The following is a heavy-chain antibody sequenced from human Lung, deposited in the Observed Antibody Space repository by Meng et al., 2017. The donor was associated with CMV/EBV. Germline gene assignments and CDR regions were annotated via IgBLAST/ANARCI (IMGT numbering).Heavy chain of an antibody. V-gene: IGHV1-18*01. Sequence: ASXXVSXKASDYTFSNFGISWSRQAPGQGLEWMGWISGSNGNTKYAQNLQGRVTMTTDTSTSTAYMELRSLRSDDTAVYYCARWVRNPATTTGAFDRWGQGXMVTVSS. CDR3: ARWVRNPATTTGAFDR. CDR2: ISGSNGNT. J-gene: IGHJ3*01. CDR1: DYTFSNFG. D-gene: IGHD1-26*01.